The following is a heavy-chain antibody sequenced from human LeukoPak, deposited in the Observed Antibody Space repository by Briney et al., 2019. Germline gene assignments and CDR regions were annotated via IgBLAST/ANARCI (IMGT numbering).Heavy chain of an antibody. CDR1: GFPFSTYG. CDR2: IRGGGGST. Sequence: GGSLSLSCAAPGFPFSTYGMSWARQAQGKGLEWVSAIRGGGGSTYYADSVKGRFTISRDNSKNTLYLQMNSLRAEDTAVYYCARDPYNGYYGDDYYYYMDVWGKGTTVTISS. J-gene: IGHJ6*03. D-gene: IGHD4-17*01. V-gene: IGHV3-23*01. CDR3: ARDPYNGYYGDDYYYYMDV.